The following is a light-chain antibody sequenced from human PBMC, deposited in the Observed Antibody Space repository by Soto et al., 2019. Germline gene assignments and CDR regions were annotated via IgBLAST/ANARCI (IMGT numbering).Light chain of an antibody. CDR2: YDH. CDR1: HSNIGAGTNP. J-gene: IGLJ2*01. CDR3: SAWDDNLNGWV. Sequence: QSALTQPPSVSQAPRQRVTISCSGSHSNIGAGTNPVNWYQQLPGKAPKLLIYYDHLLPSGVSDRFSGSKSGTSASLDISGLQSEDEAHYYCSAWDDNLNGWVFGGGTKLTVL. V-gene: IGLV1-36*01.